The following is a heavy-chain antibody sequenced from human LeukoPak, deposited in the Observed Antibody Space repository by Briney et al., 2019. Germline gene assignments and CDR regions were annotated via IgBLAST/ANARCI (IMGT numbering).Heavy chain of an antibody. CDR2: TDGSNT. V-gene: IGHV3-30*18. CDR1: GFTFTIYA. Sequence: GGSLRLFCTVSGFTFTIYATHWVRQAPGKGLEWVAVTDGSNTFYADSVKGRFNLSSDKSKNTLYLQMNNLRVEDTAVYYCAKDLIAGAPDYFDSWGQGTLVTVSS. D-gene: IGHD1-14*01. CDR3: AKDLIAGAPDYFDS. J-gene: IGHJ4*02.